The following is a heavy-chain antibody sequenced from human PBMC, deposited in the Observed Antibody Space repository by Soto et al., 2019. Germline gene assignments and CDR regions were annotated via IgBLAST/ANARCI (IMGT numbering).Heavy chain of an antibody. CDR2: INNSGGII. D-gene: IGHD3-22*01. J-gene: IGHJ3*02. CDR1: GFTFSSYA. V-gene: IGHV3-48*04. CDR3: ARADKYYFDSSIDAFDI. Sequence: GGSLRLSCAASGFTFSSYAMHWVRQAPGEGQGLRRGLECVSYINNSGGIIYYADSVKGRFTISRDNAKNSLYLQMNSLRAEDTAVYYCARADKYYFDSSIDAFDIWGQGTMVTVSS.